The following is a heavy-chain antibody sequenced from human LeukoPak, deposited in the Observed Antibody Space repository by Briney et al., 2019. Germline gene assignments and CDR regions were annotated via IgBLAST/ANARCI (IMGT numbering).Heavy chain of an antibody. J-gene: IGHJ4*02. V-gene: IGHV3-23*01. D-gene: IGHD6-13*01. CDR2: ISGSDGST. CDR1: GFTFSNYA. Sequence: GGSLRLSCAASGFTFSNYAMSWVRQAPGKGLDWVSGISGSDGSTYYADSVKGRFTISRDNSKNTLYLQMNSLRAEDTAVYYCAKERSGIPAAANYWGQGTLVTVSS. CDR3: AKERSGIPAAANY.